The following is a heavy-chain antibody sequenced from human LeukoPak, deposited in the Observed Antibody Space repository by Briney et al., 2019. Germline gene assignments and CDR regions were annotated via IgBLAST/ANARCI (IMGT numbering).Heavy chain of an antibody. CDR3: ARDYWNYFDY. CDR2: INPDGRNE. D-gene: IGHD1-1*01. CDR1: GFSFSYSW. Sequence: PGGSLRLSCAVSGFSFSYSWMSWVRQAPGKGLEWVATINPDGRNEYYLDSMRGRFTISRDNAKNSLYLQLDSLRAEDTAVYYCARDYWNYFDYWGQGTLVTVST. J-gene: IGHJ4*01. V-gene: IGHV3-7*01.